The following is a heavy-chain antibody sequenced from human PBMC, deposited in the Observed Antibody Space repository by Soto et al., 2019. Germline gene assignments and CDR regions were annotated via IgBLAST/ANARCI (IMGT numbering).Heavy chain of an antibody. D-gene: IGHD3-3*01. CDR1: GYTFASYG. V-gene: IGHV1-18*01. Sequence: SVKVSCKASGYTFASYGISWVRQAPGQGLEWMGWISAYNGNTNYAQKLQGRVTMTTDTSTSTAYMELRSLRSDDTAVYYCARGGRFLDWLLDYFDYWGQGTLVTVSS. CDR2: ISAYNGNT. CDR3: ARGGRFLDWLLDYFDY. J-gene: IGHJ4*02.